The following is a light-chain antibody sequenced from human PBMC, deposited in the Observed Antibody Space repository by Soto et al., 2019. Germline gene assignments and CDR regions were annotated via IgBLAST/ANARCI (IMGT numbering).Light chain of an antibody. J-gene: IGLJ3*02. Sequence: QSALTQPASVSGSPGQSITISCAGTSSDVGGYNYVSWYQQRPGKAPKLMIYEVSNRPSGVSNRFSGSKSGNTASLTISGLQPEDEADYYCLSYTSANTRVFGGGTKLTVL. CDR1: SSDVGGYNY. CDR2: EVS. V-gene: IGLV2-14*01. CDR3: LSYTSANTRV.